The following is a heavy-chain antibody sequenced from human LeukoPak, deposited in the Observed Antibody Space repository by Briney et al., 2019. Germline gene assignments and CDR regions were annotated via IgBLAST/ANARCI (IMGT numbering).Heavy chain of an antibody. V-gene: IGHV1-24*01. CDR3: ATFTEFDY. J-gene: IGHJ4*02. CDR1: GYTLTEFF. Sequence: ASVKVSCKVSGYTLTEFFKQWVRQASGKGLEWMGGFDPEDGETIYAQKFQGRVTMTEDTSTDTAYMELSSLRSEDTAVYYCATFTEFDYWGQGTLVTVSS. CDR2: FDPEDGET. D-gene: IGHD1-14*01.